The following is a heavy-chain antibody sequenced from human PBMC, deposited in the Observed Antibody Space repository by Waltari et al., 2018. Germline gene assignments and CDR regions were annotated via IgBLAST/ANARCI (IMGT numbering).Heavy chain of an antibody. CDR2: ISSSSSTI. CDR3: ARDGGGYCSGGSCYSDYYYYYMDV. J-gene: IGHJ6*03. V-gene: IGHV3-48*04. CDR1: GFTFSSYS. D-gene: IGHD2-15*01. Sequence: EVQLVESGGGLVQPGGSLRLSCAASGFTFSSYSMNWVRQVPGKGLERASHISSSSSTIYYADSVKGRFTISRDNAKNSLYLQMNSLRAEDTAVYYCARDGGGYCSGGSCYSDYYYYYMDVWGKGTTVTVSS.